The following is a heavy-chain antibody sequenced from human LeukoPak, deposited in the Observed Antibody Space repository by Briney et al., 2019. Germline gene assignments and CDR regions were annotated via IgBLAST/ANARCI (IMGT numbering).Heavy chain of an antibody. CDR2: IYTSGST. D-gene: IGHD3-3*01. V-gene: IGHV4-61*02. CDR3: ARGYYDFWSGSALYYYGMDD. CDR1: GDSISSGSYY. J-gene: IGHJ6*02. Sequence: SQTLSLTCTDSGDSISSGSYYWSWIRQPAGKGLEWIGRIYTSGSTNYNPSLKSRVTISVDTSKNQFSLKLSSVTAADTAVYYCARGYYDFWSGSALYYYGMDDWGQGTTVTVSS.